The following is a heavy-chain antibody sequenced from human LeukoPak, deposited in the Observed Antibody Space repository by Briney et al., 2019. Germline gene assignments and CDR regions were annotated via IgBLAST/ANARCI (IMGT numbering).Heavy chain of an antibody. J-gene: IGHJ6*02. CDR3: ARAHGMDV. CDR2: ISYDGSNK. CDR1: GFTFSSYA. V-gene: IGHV3-30-3*01. Sequence: GGSLRLSCAASGFTFSSYAMHWVRQAPGKGLEWVAVISYDGSNKYYADSVKGRFTISRDNSKNTLYLQMNSLRAEDTAVYYCARAHGMDVWGPGTTVTVSS.